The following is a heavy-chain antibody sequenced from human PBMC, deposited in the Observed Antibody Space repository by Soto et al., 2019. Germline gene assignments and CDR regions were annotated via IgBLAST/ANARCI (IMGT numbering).Heavy chain of an antibody. J-gene: IGHJ4*02. CDR1: GFIFSDRY. D-gene: IGHD2-2*01. CDR2: ISSSGRTT. Sequence: GGSLRLSCAASGFIFSDRYMSWIRQAPGKGLEWVSYISSSGRTTHYADSVKGRFTISRDNAKNSLYLQMSSLRVEDTAVYFCAREVTTSHYYFDFWGQGTLVTVSS. CDR3: AREVTTSHYYFDF. V-gene: IGHV3-11*01.